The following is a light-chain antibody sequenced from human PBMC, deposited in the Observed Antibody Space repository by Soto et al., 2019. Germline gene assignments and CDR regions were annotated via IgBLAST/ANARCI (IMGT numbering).Light chain of an antibody. CDR2: AAS. J-gene: IGKJ3*01. Sequence: DIQMTQSPSSLSASVGDRVTITCRASQSISSYLNWYQQKSGEAPKLLIYAASSLQSGVPSRFSGSGSETEFTLTISSLHAEDFATYYCQRRYHTPFTFGPGTKVDIK. CDR1: QSISSY. V-gene: IGKV1-39*01. CDR3: QRRYHTPFT.